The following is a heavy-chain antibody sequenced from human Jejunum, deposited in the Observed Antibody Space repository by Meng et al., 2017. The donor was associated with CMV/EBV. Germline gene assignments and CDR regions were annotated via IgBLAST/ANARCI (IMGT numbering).Heavy chain of an antibody. CDR1: GGSISNDDHY. Sequence: QVQLQGSGPALVKPSQTRSLTCTASGGSISNDDHYWSWIRQSPVKGLEWIAYIHYSGSNLYNPSLKSRVIISIDTSKNQFSLSVNSVTAADTAVYYCAKERRDSYNRIDYWGQGILVTVSS. V-gene: IGHV4-30-4*08. CDR2: IHYSGSN. D-gene: IGHD5-24*01. J-gene: IGHJ4*02. CDR3: AKERRDSYNRIDY.